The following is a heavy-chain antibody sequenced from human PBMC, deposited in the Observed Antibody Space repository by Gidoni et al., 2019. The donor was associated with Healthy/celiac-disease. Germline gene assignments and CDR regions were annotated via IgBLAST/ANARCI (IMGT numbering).Heavy chain of an antibody. CDR2: INHSGST. Sequence: QVQLQQWGAGLLKPSETLSLTCAVYGGSFSGSYWRWIRQPPGTGLEWLGEINHSGSTNYNPSLKSRVTISVDTFLIVLACLITGYHPTSVTAADTAVYYCARNRKPAQYYYYYYGMDVWGQGTTVTVSS. CDR3: ARNRKPAQYYYYYYGMDV. V-gene: IGHV4-34*01. CDR1: GGSFSGSY. J-gene: IGHJ6*02.